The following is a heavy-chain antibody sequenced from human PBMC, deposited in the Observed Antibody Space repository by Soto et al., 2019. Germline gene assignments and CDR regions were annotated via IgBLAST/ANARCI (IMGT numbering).Heavy chain of an antibody. J-gene: IGHJ3*02. CDR1: GGSISSYY. CDR3: ARTYDGSGPNSGGYGFDI. Sequence: QVQLQESGPGLVKPSETLSLTCSVSGGSISSYYWSWIRQPPGKGLEWIAYIYYSGTSYNPSLKSRVSISLDTPKNPFALKLSSVTAADTAVYYCARTYDGSGPNSGGYGFDIWGQGTMVTVSS. D-gene: IGHD3-22*01. V-gene: IGHV4-59*08. CDR2: IYYSGT.